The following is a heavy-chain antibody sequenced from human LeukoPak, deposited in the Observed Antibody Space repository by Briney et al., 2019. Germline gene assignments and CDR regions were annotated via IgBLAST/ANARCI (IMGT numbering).Heavy chain of an antibody. CDR3: ARVVVGATKGDFDY. V-gene: IGHV4-34*01. CDR1: GGSFSGYY. Sequence: SETLSLTCAVYGGSFSGYYWSWIRQPPGKGLEWIGEINHSGSTDYNPSLKSRVTISVDTSKNQFSLKLSSVTAADTAVYYCARVVVGATKGDFDYWGQGTLVTVS. D-gene: IGHD1-26*01. J-gene: IGHJ4*02. CDR2: INHSGST.